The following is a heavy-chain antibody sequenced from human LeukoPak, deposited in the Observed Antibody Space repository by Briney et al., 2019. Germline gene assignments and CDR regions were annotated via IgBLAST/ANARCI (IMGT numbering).Heavy chain of an antibody. CDR3: AKDGVGYYGSGSYHY. CDR2: ISSSGSTI. CDR1: GFTFSDYY. V-gene: IGHV3-11*01. D-gene: IGHD3-10*01. J-gene: IGHJ4*02. Sequence: GGSLRLSCAASGFTFSDYYMSWIRQAPGKGLEWVSYISSSGSTIYYADSVKGRFTISRDNSKNTLYLQMNSLRAEDTALYYCAKDGVGYYGSGSYHYWGQGTLVTVSS.